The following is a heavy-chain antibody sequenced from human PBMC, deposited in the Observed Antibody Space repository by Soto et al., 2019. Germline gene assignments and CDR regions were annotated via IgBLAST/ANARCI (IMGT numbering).Heavy chain of an antibody. J-gene: IGHJ4*02. D-gene: IGHD5-18*01. CDR2: INPSGGST. V-gene: IGHV1-46*01. Sequence: VQLVQSGVEVKKPGESLKISCKGSGYSFTAYWIAWVRQMPGKGLEWMGIINPSGGSTSYAQKFQGRVTMTRDTSTSTVYMELSSLRSEDTAVYYCAMVSYGSFDYWGQGTLVTVSS. CDR1: GYSFTAYW. CDR3: AMVSYGSFDY.